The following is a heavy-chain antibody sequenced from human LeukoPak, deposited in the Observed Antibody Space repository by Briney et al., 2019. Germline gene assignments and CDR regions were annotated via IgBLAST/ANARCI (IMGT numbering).Heavy chain of an antibody. CDR1: GFSLRTNGMA. CDR3: ARCIAATGTVDY. CDR2: NDWDDDK. Sequence: SGPALLKPTQTLTLTCTFYGFSLRTNGMAVPWVRQPPGKALEWLSLNDWDDDKYYSACLKTRRTIAQENTKTQVVLTMTNMDPVDTATHYCARCIAATGTVDYWGQGALVTVSS. J-gene: IGHJ4*02. D-gene: IGHD6-13*01. V-gene: IGHV2-70*20.